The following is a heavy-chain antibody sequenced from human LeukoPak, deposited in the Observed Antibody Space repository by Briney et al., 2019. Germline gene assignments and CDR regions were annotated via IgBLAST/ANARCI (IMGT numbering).Heavy chain of an antibody. V-gene: IGHV1-18*01. D-gene: IGHD3-10*01. CDR3: ARRLGSGTYYIFADY. Sequence: ASVKVSCKASGYTFTNSGITWVRQAPGQGLEWMGWVSTYNGHTHYAQKFHDRVTMTKDTSASTVYMELRSLRSDDTAWYYCARRLGSGTYYIFADYWGQGTLVTVSS. J-gene: IGHJ4*02. CDR2: VSTYNGHT. CDR1: GYTFTNSG.